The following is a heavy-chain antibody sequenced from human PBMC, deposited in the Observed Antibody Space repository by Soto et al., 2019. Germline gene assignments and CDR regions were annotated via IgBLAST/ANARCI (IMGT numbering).Heavy chain of an antibody. D-gene: IGHD4-17*01. V-gene: IGHV3-13*01. Sequence: EVQLVESGGGLVQPGGSLRLSCAASGFTFSSYDMHWVRQATGKGLEWVSAIGTAGDTYYPGSVKGRFTISRENAKNSLYLQMNSLRAGDTAVYHCARSGDYGDYDAFDIWGQGTMVTVSS. CDR2: IGTAGDT. CDR3: ARSGDYGDYDAFDI. CDR1: GFTFSSYD. J-gene: IGHJ3*02.